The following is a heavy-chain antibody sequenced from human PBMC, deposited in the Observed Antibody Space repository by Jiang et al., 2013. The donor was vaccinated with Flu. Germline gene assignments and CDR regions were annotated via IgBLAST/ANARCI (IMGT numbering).Heavy chain of an antibody. CDR1: GYTLTELS. D-gene: IGHD6-13*01. CDR2: FDPEDGET. J-gene: IGHJ4*02. V-gene: IGHV1-24*01. CDR3: ATGQFRGYIAAAGRVFDY. Sequence: GAEVKKPGASVKVSCKVSGYTLTELSMHWVRQAPGKGLEWMGGFDPEDGETIYAQKFQGRVTMTEDTSTDTAYMELSSLRSEDTAVYYCATGQFRGYIAAAGRVFDYWGQGTLVTVSS.